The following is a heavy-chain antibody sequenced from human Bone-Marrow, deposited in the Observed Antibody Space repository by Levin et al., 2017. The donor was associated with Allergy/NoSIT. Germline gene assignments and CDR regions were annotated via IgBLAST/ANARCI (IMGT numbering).Heavy chain of an antibody. D-gene: IGHD6-19*01. CDR3: TTILAGTALDFDF. CDR1: GFKFIYKW. CDR2: IKSKADGETR. J-gene: IGHJ4*02. V-gene: IGHV3-15*01. Sequence: LSLTCAASGFKFIYKWMSWVRQTPGKGLEWVGRIKSKADGETRDYGAPVKGRFTISRDDSKSTMYLQLNSLKTEDTAVYYCTTILAGTALDFDFWGQGTLVTVSS.